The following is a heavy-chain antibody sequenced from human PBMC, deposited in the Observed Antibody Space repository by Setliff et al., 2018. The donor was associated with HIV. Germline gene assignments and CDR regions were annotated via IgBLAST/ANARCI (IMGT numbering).Heavy chain of an antibody. CDR2: INHSGST. V-gene: IGHV4-34*01. J-gene: IGHJ5*02. D-gene: IGHD2-21*01. Sequence: SETLSLTCAVYGGSFSSYYWNWIRQPPGKGLEWIGEINHSGSTNYNPSLKSRVTISVDTSKNQFSLKLNSVTAADTAVYYCARGGRDGIAWGQGTLVTVSS. CDR3: ARGGRDGIA. CDR1: GGSFSSYY.